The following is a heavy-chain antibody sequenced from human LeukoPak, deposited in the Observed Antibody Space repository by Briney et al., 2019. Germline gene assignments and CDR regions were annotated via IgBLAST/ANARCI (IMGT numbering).Heavy chain of an antibody. D-gene: IGHD3-10*01. CDR3: ARARRYYYGSIDY. CDR1: GDSISSSGYY. CDR2: IYYTGNT. Sequence: SETLSLTCTVSGDSISSSGYYWGWVRQPPGEGLEWIGSIYYTGNTYYNPSLKSRVTISLDTSKNQFSLKLSSMTAADTAVYSCARARRYYYGSIDYWGQGTLVTVSS. J-gene: IGHJ4*02. V-gene: IGHV4-39*07.